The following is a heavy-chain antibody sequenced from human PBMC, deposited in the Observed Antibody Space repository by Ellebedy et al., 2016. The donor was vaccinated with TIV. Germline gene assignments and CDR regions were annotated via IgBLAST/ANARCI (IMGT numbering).Heavy chain of an antibody. V-gene: IGHV3-9*01. CDR2: ISCNGGKI. CDR1: GFTFDDYG. D-gene: IGHD1-7*01. CDR3: AKNTIGEIITGTTVADYYGMDV. J-gene: IGHJ6*02. Sequence: SLKISCAASGFTFDDYGMHWVRQAPGKGLEWVSGISCNGGKICYADSVKGRFTISRDNAKNSLYLQMNSLRVEDTALYCCAKNTIGEIITGTTVADYYGMDVWGQGTTVTVSS.